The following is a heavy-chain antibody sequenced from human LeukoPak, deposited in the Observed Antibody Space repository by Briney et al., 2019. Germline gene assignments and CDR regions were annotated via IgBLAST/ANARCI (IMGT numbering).Heavy chain of an antibody. J-gene: IGHJ6*03. CDR2: ISAYNGNK. CDR3: AREIGEYYGSGSYYNNYYYYYYMDV. D-gene: IGHD3-10*01. CDR1: GFPFTSYA. Sequence: GASVKVSCKASGFPFTSYAIHWVRQAPGQGLEWMGWISAYNGNKNYAQKLQGRVTVTTDTSTSTAYMELRSLRSDDTAVYYCAREIGEYYGSGSYYNNYYYYYYMDVWGKGTTVTVSS. V-gene: IGHV1-18*01.